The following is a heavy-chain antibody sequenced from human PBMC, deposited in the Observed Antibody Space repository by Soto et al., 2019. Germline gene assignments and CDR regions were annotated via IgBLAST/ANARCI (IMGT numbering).Heavy chain of an antibody. V-gene: IGHV1-69*13. J-gene: IGHJ6*02. D-gene: IGHD3-10*01. CDR2: IIPIFGTA. CDR3: ARGGLRDYYGSGSYFFRYYYYYGMDV. CDR1: GGTFSSYA. Sequence: SVKVSCKASGGTFSSYAISWVRQAPGQGLEWMGGIIPIFGTANYAQKFQGRVTITADESTSTAYMELSSLRSEDTAVYYCARGGLRDYYGSGSYFFRYYYYYGMDVWGQGTTVTVSS.